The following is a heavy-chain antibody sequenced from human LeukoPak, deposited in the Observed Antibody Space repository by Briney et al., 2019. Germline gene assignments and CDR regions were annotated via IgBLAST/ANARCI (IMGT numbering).Heavy chain of an antibody. D-gene: IGHD1-26*01. CDR2: IASKGKNYAT. V-gene: IGHV3-73*01. Sequence: GGSLKLSCATSGFTFSASAINWVRQASGKGLEWVGRIASKGKNYATEYAASVKGRFTISRGDSKNTAYLQMNSLKTEDTAVYYCSRSGGDGATGEWGQGTLVTVSS. CDR3: SRSGGDGATGE. J-gene: IGHJ4*02. CDR1: GFTFSASA.